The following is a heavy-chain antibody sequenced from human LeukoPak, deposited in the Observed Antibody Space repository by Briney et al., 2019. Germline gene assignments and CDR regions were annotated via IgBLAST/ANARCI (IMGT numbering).Heavy chain of an antibody. CDR1: GYSISSGYY. J-gene: IGHJ4*02. V-gene: IGHV4-38-2*01. Sequence: SETLSLTRAVSGYSISSGYYWGWIRQPPGKGLEWIGSIYHSGSTYYNPSLKSRVTISVDTSKNQFSLKLSSVTAADTAVYYCARINSSGWYDFDYWGQGTLVTVSS. CDR2: IYHSGST. D-gene: IGHD6-19*01. CDR3: ARINSSGWYDFDY.